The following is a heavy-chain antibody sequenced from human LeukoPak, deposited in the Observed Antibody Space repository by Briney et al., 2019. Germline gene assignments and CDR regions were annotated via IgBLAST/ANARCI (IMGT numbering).Heavy chain of an antibody. CDR3: ARALRGRYWYFDL. J-gene: IGHJ2*01. V-gene: IGHV4-59*01. CDR2: IYYSGST. CDR1: GGSISSYY. Sequence: TSETLSLTCTVSGGSISSYYWSWIRQPPGNGLEWIGYIYYSGSTNYNPSLKSRVTISVDTSKNQFSLKLSSVTAADTAVYYCARALRGRYWYFDLWGRGTLVTVSS.